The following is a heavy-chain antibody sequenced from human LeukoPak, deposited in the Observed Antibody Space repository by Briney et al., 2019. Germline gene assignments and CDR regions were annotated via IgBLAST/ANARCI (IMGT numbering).Heavy chain of an antibody. Sequence: GGSLRLSCAASGFTFSSYGMHWVRQAPGKGLEWVAFIRYDGSNKYYADSVKGRFTISRDNAKNSLYLQMNSLRAEDTALYYCARDLSPYYDFWSGPGGYWGQGTLVTVSS. CDR3: ARDLSPYYDFWSGPGGY. J-gene: IGHJ4*02. CDR2: IRYDGSNK. D-gene: IGHD3-3*01. V-gene: IGHV3-30*02. CDR1: GFTFSSYG.